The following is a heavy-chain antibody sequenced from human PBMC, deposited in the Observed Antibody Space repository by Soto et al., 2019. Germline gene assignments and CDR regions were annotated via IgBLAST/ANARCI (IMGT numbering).Heavy chain of an antibody. J-gene: IGHJ4*02. CDR2: ISSSSSYI. CDR1: GFTFSSYS. CDR3: ARDLGEYCSSTSCSDEVFDD. D-gene: IGHD2-2*01. Sequence: EVQLVESGGGLVKPGGSLKLSCAASGFTFSSYSMNWVRQAPGKGLEWVSSISSSSSYIYYADSVKGRFTISRDNAKNSLYLQMNSLRAEDTAVYYCARDLGEYCSSTSCSDEVFDDWGQGTLVTVSS. V-gene: IGHV3-21*01.